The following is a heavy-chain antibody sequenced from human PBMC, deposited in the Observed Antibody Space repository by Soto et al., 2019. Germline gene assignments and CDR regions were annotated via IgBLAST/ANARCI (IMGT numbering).Heavy chain of an antibody. Sequence: QVQLQESGPGLVKPSQTLSLTCTVSGGSISSGGYYWSWIRQHPGKGLEWIGYIYYSGSTYYNPSLKSRVTISVDTSKNQFSLKLSSVTAADTAVYYCARARIAAAGIPNWFDPWGQGTLVTVSS. CDR3: ARARIAAAGIPNWFDP. CDR2: IYYSGST. V-gene: IGHV4-31*03. J-gene: IGHJ5*02. D-gene: IGHD6-13*01. CDR1: GGSISSGGYY.